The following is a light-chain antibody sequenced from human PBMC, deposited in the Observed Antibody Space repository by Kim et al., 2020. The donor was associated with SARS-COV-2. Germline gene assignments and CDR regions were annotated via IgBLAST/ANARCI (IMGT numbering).Light chain of an antibody. CDR1: NIGSKA. J-gene: IGLJ3*02. V-gene: IGLV3-9*01. CDR3: QVWDSNTVV. Sequence: SMALGQTARITGGGSNIGSKAVHWYQQKPGQAPVMVISRNNNRPAGIPERFSGSNSGNTATLTISRAQVGDEADYYCQVWDSNTVVFGGGTQLTVL. CDR2: RNN.